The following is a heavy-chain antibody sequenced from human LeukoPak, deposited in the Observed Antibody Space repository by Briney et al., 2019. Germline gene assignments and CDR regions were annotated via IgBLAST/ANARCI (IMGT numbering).Heavy chain of an antibody. CDR2: IYYNGST. CDR1: GGSVSSFY. Sequence: SETLSLTCSVSGGSVSSFYWSWIRQPPGKGLEWLGYIYYNGSTNYNPSLKSRVTISVDTSKNQFSLKLSSVTAADTAVYYCARAPPRRCPGNDCYPIFDFWGQGSLVTVSS. D-gene: IGHD2-21*02. CDR3: ARAPPRRCPGNDCYPIFDF. J-gene: IGHJ4*02. V-gene: IGHV4-59*08.